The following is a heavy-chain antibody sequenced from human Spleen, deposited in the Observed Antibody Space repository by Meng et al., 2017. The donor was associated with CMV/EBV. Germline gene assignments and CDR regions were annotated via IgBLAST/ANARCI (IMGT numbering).Heavy chain of an antibody. CDR2: ISSSSTI. CDR3: ARVNIVVVVAATGFDI. Sequence: GGSLRLSCAASGFTFSDYYMNWVRQAPGKGLEWVSSISSSSTIYYADSVKGRFTISRDNAKNSLYLQMNSLRAEDTAVYYCARVNIVVVVAATGFDIWGQGTMVTVSS. V-gene: IGHV3-69-1*01. J-gene: IGHJ3*02. D-gene: IGHD2-15*01. CDR1: GFTFSDYY.